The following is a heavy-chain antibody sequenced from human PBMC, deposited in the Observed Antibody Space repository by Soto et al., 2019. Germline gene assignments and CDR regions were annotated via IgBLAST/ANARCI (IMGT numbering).Heavy chain of an antibody. CDR3: ARSQGGSSSLDIYYYYYYGMDV. D-gene: IGHD2-15*01. CDR2: IIPIFATA. CDR1: GGTFSSYA. J-gene: IGHJ6*02. V-gene: IGHV1-69*01. Sequence: QVQLVQSGAEVQKPGSSVKVSCKAPGGTFSSYAISWVRQAPGQGLEWMGGIIPIFATAKYAQKFQGRVTITADESTSTGYMELSSLISEDTAVYYCARSQGGSSSLDIYYYYYYGMDVWGQGTTVTVSS.